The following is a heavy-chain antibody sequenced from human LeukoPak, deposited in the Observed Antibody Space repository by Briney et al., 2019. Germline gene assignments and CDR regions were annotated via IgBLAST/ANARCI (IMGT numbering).Heavy chain of an antibody. V-gene: IGHV3-9*01. CDR2: ISWISGSI. Sequence: GGSLRLSCAASGFTFGDYAMHWVRHAPGKGLEWVSGISWISGSIGYADSVKGRFTISRDNAKNSLYLQMNSLRAEDTALYYCAKARERYYTGNWFDPWGQGTLVTVSS. CDR1: GFTFGDYA. CDR3: AKARERYYTGNWFDP. J-gene: IGHJ5*02. D-gene: IGHD3-10*01.